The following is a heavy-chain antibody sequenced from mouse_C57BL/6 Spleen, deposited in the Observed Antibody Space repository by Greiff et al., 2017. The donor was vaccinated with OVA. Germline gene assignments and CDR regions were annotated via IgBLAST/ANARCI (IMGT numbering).Heavy chain of an antibody. CDR3: ARKGLGAYFDY. D-gene: IGHD4-1*01. CDR1: GYTFTSYG. CDR2: IYPRSGTT. V-gene: IGHV1-81*01. Sequence: QVQLQQSGAELARPGASVKLSCKASGYTFTSYGISWVKQRTGQGLEWIGEIYPRSGTTYYNEKFKGKATLTADKSSSTAYMELRSLTSEDSAVYFCARKGLGAYFDYWGQGTTLTVSS. J-gene: IGHJ2*01.